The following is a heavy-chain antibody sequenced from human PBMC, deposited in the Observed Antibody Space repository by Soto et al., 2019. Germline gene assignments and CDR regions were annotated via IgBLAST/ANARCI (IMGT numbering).Heavy chain of an antibody. Sequence: PSETLSLTCAVSGYSISSGYYWGWIRQPPGKGLEWIGSIYHSGSTYYNPSLKSRVTISVDTSKNQFSLKLSSVTAADTAVYYCARESIAVERSTARYYYYGMDVWGQGTTVTVSS. D-gene: IGHD6-19*01. CDR1: GYSISSGYY. V-gene: IGHV4-38-2*02. J-gene: IGHJ6*02. CDR2: IYHSGST. CDR3: ARESIAVERSTARYYYYGMDV.